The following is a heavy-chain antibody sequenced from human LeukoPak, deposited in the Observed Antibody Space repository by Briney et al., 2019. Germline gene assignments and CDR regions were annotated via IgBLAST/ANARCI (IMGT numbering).Heavy chain of an antibody. CDR1: GFTFSSYG. J-gene: IGHJ3*02. CDR3: VRDHGGIAVADDAFDI. V-gene: IGHV3-33*01. CDR2: IWYDGSNK. Sequence: PGGSLRLSCAASGFTFSSYGMHWVRQAPGKGLEGVAVIWYDGSNKYYADSVKGRFTISRDNSKNTLYLQMNSLRAEDTAVYYCVRDHGGIAVADDAFDIWGQGTMVTVSS. D-gene: IGHD6-19*01.